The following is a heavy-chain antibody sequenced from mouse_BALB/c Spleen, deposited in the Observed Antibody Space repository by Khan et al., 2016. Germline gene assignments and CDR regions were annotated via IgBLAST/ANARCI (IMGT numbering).Heavy chain of an antibody. Sequence: QVQLQQSGAELVRPGTSVKVSCKASGYAFTNYLLEWVKQRPGQGLEWIGVINPGSGGTNYNEKFEGKATTTANKSSSTAYMQLSSLTSDDSAVYFCARYDGNYYAMDYWGQGTSVTVSS. CDR2: INPGSGGT. V-gene: IGHV1-54*01. D-gene: IGHD2-3*01. CDR1: GYAFTNYL. CDR3: ARYDGNYYAMDY. J-gene: IGHJ4*01.